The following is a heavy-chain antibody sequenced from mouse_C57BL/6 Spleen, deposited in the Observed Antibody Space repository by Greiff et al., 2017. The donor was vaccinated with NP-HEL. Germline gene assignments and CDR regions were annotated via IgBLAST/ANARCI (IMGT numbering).Heavy chain of an antibody. CDR3: ARGGLRRDYYAMDY. CDR1: GYSFTDYN. D-gene: IGHD2-4*01. Sequence: EVQLQQSGPELVKPGASVKISCKASGYSFTDYNMNWVKQSNGKSLEWIGVINPNYGTTSYNQKFKGKATLTVDQSSSTAYMQPNSLTSEDSAVYYCARGGLRRDYYAMDYWGQGTSVTVSS. CDR2: INPNYGTT. J-gene: IGHJ4*01. V-gene: IGHV1-39*01.